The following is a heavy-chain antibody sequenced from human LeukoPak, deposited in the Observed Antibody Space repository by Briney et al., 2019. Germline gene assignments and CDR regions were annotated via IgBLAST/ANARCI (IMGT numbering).Heavy chain of an antibody. J-gene: IGHJ4*02. CDR3: ARGAEDFWSGYPGGDY. Sequence: SVKVSCKASGGTFSSYAISWVRQAPGQGLEWMGGIIPIFGTANYAQKFQGRVTITTDESTSTAYMELSSLRSEDTAVYYCARGAEDFWSGYPGGDYWGQGTLVTVSS. CDR2: IIPIFGTA. V-gene: IGHV1-69*05. D-gene: IGHD3-3*01. CDR1: GGTFSSYA.